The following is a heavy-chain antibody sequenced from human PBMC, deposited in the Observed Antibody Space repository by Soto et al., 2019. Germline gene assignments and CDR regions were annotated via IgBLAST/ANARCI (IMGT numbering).Heavy chain of an antibody. D-gene: IGHD3-22*01. CDR2: IIPIFGTA. J-gene: IGHJ5*02. CDR1: GGTFSSYA. V-gene: IGHV1-69*13. CDR3: AYSSGSENWFDP. Sequence: SVKVSCKASGGTFSSYAISWVRQAPGQGLEWMGGIIPIFGTANYAQKFQGRVTITADESTSTAYMELSSLRSEDTAVYYCAYSSGSENWFDPWGQGTLVTVSS.